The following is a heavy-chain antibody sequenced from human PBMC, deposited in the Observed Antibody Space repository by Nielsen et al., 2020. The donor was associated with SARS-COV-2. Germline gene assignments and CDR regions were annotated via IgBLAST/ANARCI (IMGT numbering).Heavy chain of an antibody. J-gene: IGHJ3*02. D-gene: IGHD3-16*02. CDR1: GYTFTSYY. CDR3: ARDGGLGDYVWGSYRHSSAFDI. V-gene: IGHV1-46*01. Sequence: ASVKVSCEASGYTFTSYYMHWVRQAPGQGLEWMGIINPSGGSTSYAQKFQGRVTMTRDTSTSTVYMELSSLRSEDTAVYYCARDGGLGDYVWGSYRHSSAFDIWGQGTMVTVSS. CDR2: INPSGGST.